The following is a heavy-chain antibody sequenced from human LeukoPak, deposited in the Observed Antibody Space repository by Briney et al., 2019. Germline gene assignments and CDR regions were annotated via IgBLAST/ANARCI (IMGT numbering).Heavy chain of an antibody. D-gene: IGHD3-22*01. CDR2: INPNSGGT. CDR1: GYTFTGYY. CDR3: ARAHDSSGYYSDAFDI. Sequence: ASVKVSCKASGYTFTGYYMHWVRQAPGQGLEWIGWINPNSGGTNYAQKCQGRVTMTRDTSISTAYMELSRLRSDDTAVYYCARAHDSSGYYSDAFDIWGQGTMVTVSS. J-gene: IGHJ3*02. V-gene: IGHV1-2*02.